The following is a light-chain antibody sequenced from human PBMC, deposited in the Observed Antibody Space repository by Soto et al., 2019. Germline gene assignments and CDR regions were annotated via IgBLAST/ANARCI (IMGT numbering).Light chain of an antibody. CDR1: SSDVGAYNY. Sequence: QSVLTQPPSASGSPGQSVTISCTGTSSDVGAYNYVSWYQQHAGKAPKLVIYEVTKRPSGVPDRFSGSKSANTASLTVSGLQAEDEGDSYCSSFAASNTWVFGGGTKLTVL. CDR3: SSFAASNTWV. V-gene: IGLV2-8*01. CDR2: EVT. J-gene: IGLJ3*02.